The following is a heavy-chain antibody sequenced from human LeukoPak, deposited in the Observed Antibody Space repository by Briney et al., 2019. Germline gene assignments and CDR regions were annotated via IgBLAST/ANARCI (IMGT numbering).Heavy chain of an antibody. D-gene: IGHD2-2*01. Sequence: GASVKVSCKASGYTFTGYYMHWVRQAPGQGLEWMGRINPNSGGTNYAQKFQGRVTMTRDTSISTAYMELSRLRSDDTAVYYCARDWGVGYCSSTSCYWSSDAFDIWGQGTMVTVSS. CDR1: GYTFTGYY. J-gene: IGHJ3*02. CDR3: ARDWGVGYCSSTSCYWSSDAFDI. CDR2: INPNSGGT. V-gene: IGHV1-2*06.